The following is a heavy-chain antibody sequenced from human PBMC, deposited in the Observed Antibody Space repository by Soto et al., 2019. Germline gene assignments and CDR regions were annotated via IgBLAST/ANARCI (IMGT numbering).Heavy chain of an antibody. CDR3: ARDQISGDYGAQFDY. Sequence: QVHLVESGGGVVQPGRSLRLSCAASGFTFSSHGMHWVRQAPGKGLEWGAVISYDGSDESYADSVKGRFTISRDNSKNTLYLQMNSLRPEDTAVYYCARDQISGDYGAQFDYWGQGTLVTVSS. CDR2: ISYDGSDE. J-gene: IGHJ4*02. D-gene: IGHD4-17*01. V-gene: IGHV3-30*03. CDR1: GFTFSSHG.